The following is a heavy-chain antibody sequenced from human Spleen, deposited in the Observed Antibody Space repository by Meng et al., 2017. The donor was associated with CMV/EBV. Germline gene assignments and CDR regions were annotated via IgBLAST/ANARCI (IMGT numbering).Heavy chain of an antibody. Sequence: GGSLRLSCAASGFTFSSYWMSWVRQAPGKGLEWVANIKQDGSEKYYVDSVKGRFTISRDNAKNSLFPQMNSLRAEDTAVYYCVRGGHHYYYYGMDVWGQGTTVTVSS. CDR2: IKQDGSEK. D-gene: IGHD3-10*01. J-gene: IGHJ6*02. CDR1: GFTFSSYW. V-gene: IGHV3-7*01. CDR3: VRGGHHYYYYGMDV.